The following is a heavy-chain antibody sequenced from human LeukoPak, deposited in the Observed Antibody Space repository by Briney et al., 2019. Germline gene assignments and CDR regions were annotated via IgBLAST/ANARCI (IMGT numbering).Heavy chain of an antibody. D-gene: IGHD3-22*01. J-gene: IGHJ3*02. Sequence: SETLSLTCTVSGGSIGSYYWGWIRQPPGKGLEWIGYIYDSGSTNYNPSLKSRVTISVDTSKNQFSLKLSSVTAADTTVYYCACLTTADAFDIWGQGTMVTVSS. CDR1: GGSIGSYY. CDR3: ACLTTADAFDI. V-gene: IGHV4-59*01. CDR2: IYDSGST.